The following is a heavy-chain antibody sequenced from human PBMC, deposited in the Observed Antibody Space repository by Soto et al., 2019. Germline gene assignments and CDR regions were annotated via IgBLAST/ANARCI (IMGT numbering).Heavy chain of an antibody. V-gene: IGHV4-59*01. CDR1: GGSMSSYS. CDR3: ARGGSSHSYDWFDP. CDR2: IYYIGYT. Sequence: QVQLQESGPGLVTPSETLSLTCTVSGGSMSSYSWSWIRQPPGKGLEWIGYIYYIGYTNYNPSLKSRVTMSVDTSKNQFFLELTSLTAADTAVYYCARGGSSHSYDWFDPWGEGSLVTVSS. D-gene: IGHD3-10*01. J-gene: IGHJ5*02.